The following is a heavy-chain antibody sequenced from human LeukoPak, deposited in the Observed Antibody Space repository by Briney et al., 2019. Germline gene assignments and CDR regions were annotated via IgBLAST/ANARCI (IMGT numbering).Heavy chain of an antibody. Sequence: SETLSLTCTVSGGSISSYYWSWIRQPAGKGLEWIGRIYTSGSTDYNPSLKSRVTMSVDTSKNQFSLKLSSVTAADTAVYYCARDTHYCSGGSCYSEWGQGTLVTVSS. J-gene: IGHJ4*02. V-gene: IGHV4-4*07. CDR3: ARDTHYCSGGSCYSE. D-gene: IGHD2-15*01. CDR1: GGSISSYY. CDR2: IYTSGST.